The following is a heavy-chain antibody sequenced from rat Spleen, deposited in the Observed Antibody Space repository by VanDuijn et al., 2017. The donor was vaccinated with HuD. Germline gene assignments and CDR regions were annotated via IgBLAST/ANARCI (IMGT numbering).Heavy chain of an antibody. J-gene: IGHJ1*01. CDR2: ISPDGGST. CDR3: SGSRVPWYLDF. V-gene: IGHV5-58*01. Sequence: EVQLVETGGGLVHPGESLKLSCVASGFTFSSYWMFWIRQAPGEGLEWLSSISPDGGSTYYPDSMKGRFTISRHNAQNTLYLQMNSLRSEDTATYYCSGSRVPWYLDFWGPGTMVTVSS. CDR1: GFTFSSYW. D-gene: IGHD1-11*01.